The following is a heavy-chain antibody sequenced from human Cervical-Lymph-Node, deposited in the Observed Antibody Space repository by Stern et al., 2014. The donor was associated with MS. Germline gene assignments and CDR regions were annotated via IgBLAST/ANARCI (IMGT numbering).Heavy chain of an antibody. CDR1: GGTFSKFP. CDR3: ALSSETSDRWYSLGYDL. Sequence: VQLLGSGAEVTKPGSSVKVSCKASGGTFSKFPSSWVRQAPGQGLEWMGGIFPVFGTPTYAQEFRGRVTITADVSTSTVYMELSSLRSDDTAVYYCALSSETSDRWYSLGYDLWGQGTLVTVSS. V-gene: IGHV1-69*01. J-gene: IGHJ5*02. CDR2: IFPVFGTP. D-gene: IGHD6-13*01.